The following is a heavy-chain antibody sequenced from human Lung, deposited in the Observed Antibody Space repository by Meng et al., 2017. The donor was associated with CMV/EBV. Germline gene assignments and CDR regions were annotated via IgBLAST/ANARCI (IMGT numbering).Heavy chain of an antibody. CDR2: VYYSGTT. CDR3: ARGNYYYGLDV. V-gene: IGHV4-59*01. J-gene: IGHJ6*02. Sequence: SXTXSLXCTISGGSFSSYYCSWIRQSPGKGLEWIGYVYYSGTTNYNPSFKSRIYISIDTSKNQFSLELSSVTAADTAVYYCARGNYYYGLDVWGQGTPVTVSS. CDR1: GGSFSSYY.